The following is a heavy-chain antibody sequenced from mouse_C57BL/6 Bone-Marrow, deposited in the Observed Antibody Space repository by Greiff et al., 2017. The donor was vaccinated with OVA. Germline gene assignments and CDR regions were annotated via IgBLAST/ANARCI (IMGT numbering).Heavy chain of an antibody. CDR2: IYPGSGGT. CDR3: SRTNDYYGPWAD. V-gene: IGHV1-54*01. J-gene: IGHJ3*01. D-gene: IGHD1-1*01. Sequence: VQLQQSGAELVRPGSSVKVSCKASGYAFTNYLLAWVKQRPGQGLEWIGAIYPGSGGTNYNEKFKGKATLTADKSSSTAYMQLSSLTSEDSAVYFCSRTNDYYGPWADGGRGTLVTVAA. CDR1: GYAFTNYL.